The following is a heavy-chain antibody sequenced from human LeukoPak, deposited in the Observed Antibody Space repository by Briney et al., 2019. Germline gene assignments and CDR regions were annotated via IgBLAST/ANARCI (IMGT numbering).Heavy chain of an antibody. V-gene: IGHV4-39*01. J-gene: IGHJ4*02. CDR1: GGSIRTTSSY. CDR3: ARHLAGHTRNFDY. CDR2: IFYSGYT. Sequence: PSETLSLTCTVSGGSIRTTSSYWGWIRQPPGKGLEWIGSIFYSGYTYSNSSLESRVTTSVDTSKNQFSLKLNSVTAADTAIYYCARHLAGHTRNFDYWGQGTLVTVSS.